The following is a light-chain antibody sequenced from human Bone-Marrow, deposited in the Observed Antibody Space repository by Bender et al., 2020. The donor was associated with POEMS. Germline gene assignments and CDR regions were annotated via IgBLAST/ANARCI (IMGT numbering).Light chain of an antibody. CDR1: ASDVGGHKY. CDR2: DVV. Sequence: QSALTQPRSVSGSPGQSVTISCAVPASDVGGHKYVSWYQQHPGGAPKLMIYDVVKRPSGVPDRFSGSKSGTSASLAIPGLQSDDEAIYFCVAWDASLNGWVFGGGTKLTVL. V-gene: IGLV2-11*01. CDR3: VAWDASLNGWV. J-gene: IGLJ3*02.